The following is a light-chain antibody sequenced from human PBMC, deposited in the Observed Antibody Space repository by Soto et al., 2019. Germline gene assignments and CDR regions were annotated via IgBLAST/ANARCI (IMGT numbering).Light chain of an antibody. CDR1: QSISSY. CDR2: AAS. J-gene: IGKJ2*01. V-gene: IGKV1-39*01. Sequence: DIQMTQSPSSLSASVGDRVTITCRASQSISSYLNWYQQKPGKAPELLIYAASNLKSGVSSRFSGSGSGTDFTLSISSLQPEDFAIYHCQQSYSSPYTFGQGTKLEIK. CDR3: QQSYSSPYT.